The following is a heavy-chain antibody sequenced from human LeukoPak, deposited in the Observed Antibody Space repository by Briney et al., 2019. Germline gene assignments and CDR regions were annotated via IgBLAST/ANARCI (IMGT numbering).Heavy chain of an antibody. CDR2: ISSSSSYI. CDR1: GFTFSSYS. J-gene: IGHJ4*02. Sequence: GGSLRLSCAASGFTFSSYSMNWVRQAPGKGLEWVSSISSSSSYIYYADSVKGRFTISRDNAKNSLYLQMNSLRAEDTAVYYCARDNGYGGYLLDYWGQGTQVTVSS. V-gene: IGHV3-21*01. CDR3: ARDNGYGGYLLDY. D-gene: IGHD5-12*01.